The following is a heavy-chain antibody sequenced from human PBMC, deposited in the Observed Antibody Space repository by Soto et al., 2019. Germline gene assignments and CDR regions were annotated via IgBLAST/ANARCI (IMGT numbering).Heavy chain of an antibody. CDR1: GYTFTDYY. CDR3: TRGGMPYSSWSYYFNGMDI. D-gene: IGHD6-19*01. J-gene: IGHJ6*02. V-gene: IGHV1-2*02. Sequence: QAQVEQSGAEVKKPGASVKVSCKSSGYTFTDYYIHWVRQAPGQGLEWMGWTNPKRGATNYAQKFRTRVSMTRDTSSSTVYMVLAKLTSDDTAVYYCTRGGMPYSSWSYYFNGMDIWGQGTTVSV. CDR2: TNPKRGAT.